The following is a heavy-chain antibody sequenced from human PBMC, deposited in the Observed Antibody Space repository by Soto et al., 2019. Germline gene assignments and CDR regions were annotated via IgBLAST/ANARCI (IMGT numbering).Heavy chain of an antibody. J-gene: IGHJ6*02. CDR2: IYPGDSDT. Sequence: GESLKISCKGSGYSFTSYWIGWVRQMPGKGLEWMGIIYPGDSDTRYSPSFQGQVTISADKSISTAYLQWSSLKASDTAMYYCARQGYSSGWYPTGYYYYGMDVWGQGTTVTVSS. CDR3: ARQGYSSGWYPTGYYYYGMDV. CDR1: GYSFTSYW. D-gene: IGHD6-19*01. V-gene: IGHV5-51*01.